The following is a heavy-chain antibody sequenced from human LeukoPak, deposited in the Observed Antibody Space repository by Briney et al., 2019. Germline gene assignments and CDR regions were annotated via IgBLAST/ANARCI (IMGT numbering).Heavy chain of an antibody. J-gene: IGHJ4*02. CDR3: ARERGGYYFDS. V-gene: IGHV3-48*01. D-gene: IGHD3-16*01. CDR2: VTGTGRTT. CDR1: GSTFSTYT. Sequence: GGSLRLSCAASGSTFSTYTLSWVRQAPGKGLEWVSYVTGTGRTTYYADSVKGRFTISRDNAKNSLYLQMNSLRAEDTAVYYCARERGGYYFDSWGQGILVTVSS.